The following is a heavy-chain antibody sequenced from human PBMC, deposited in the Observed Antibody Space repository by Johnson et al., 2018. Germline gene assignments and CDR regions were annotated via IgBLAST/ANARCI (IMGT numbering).Heavy chain of an antibody. V-gene: IGHV3-30*18. Sequence: QVQLVESGGGVVQPGRSLRLSCAASGFIFSTYGMHWVRQAPGKGLEWVAVISYDESYTYYGDSVKGRFTISRVNSNNTLYLQMNSLSAVDTALYFCAKDNWYYWDDGWYFALWGRGPLVTVSS. D-gene: IGHD1-1*01. J-gene: IGHJ2*01. CDR3: AKDNWYYWDDGWYFAL. CDR1: GFIFSTYG. CDR2: ISYDESYT.